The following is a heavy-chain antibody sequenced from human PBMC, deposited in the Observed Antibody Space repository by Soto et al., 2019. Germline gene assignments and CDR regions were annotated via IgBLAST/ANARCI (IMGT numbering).Heavy chain of an antibody. CDR1: GYTFTSHG. CDR2: ISLNDGDT. Sequence: ASVKVSCKASGYTFTSHGINWVRQAPGQGLEWMGWISLNDGDTAYAQKVQGRITMTRNTSTSTAYMELSSLRSEDTAVYYCARDEPSAAAGMRGIGYWGQG. CDR3: ARDEPSAAAGMRGIGY. V-gene: IGHV1-8*01. J-gene: IGHJ4*02. D-gene: IGHD6-13*01.